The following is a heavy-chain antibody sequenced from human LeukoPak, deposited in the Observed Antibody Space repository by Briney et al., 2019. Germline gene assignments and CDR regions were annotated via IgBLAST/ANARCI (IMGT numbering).Heavy chain of an antibody. V-gene: IGHV4-39*07. CDR3: ASSAPLFDCSSTSCYQG. CDR2: INHSGST. CDR1: GGSVSSGSYY. Sequence: SETLSLTCTVSGGSVSSGSYYWSWIRQPPGKGLEWIGEINHSGSTNYNPSLKSRVTISVDTSKNQFSLKLSSVTAADTAVYYCASSAPLFDCSSTSCYQGWGQGTLVTVSS. D-gene: IGHD2-2*01. J-gene: IGHJ4*02.